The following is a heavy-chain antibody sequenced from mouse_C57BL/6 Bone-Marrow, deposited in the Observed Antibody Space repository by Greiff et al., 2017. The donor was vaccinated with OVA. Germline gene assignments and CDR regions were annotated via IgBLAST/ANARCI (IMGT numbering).Heavy chain of an antibody. CDR3: ARKGGMIYYGPMDY. CDR2: IWSCGST. Sequence: VQLQESGPGLVQPSQSLSITCTVSGFSLTIYGVHWVRQSPGKGLEWLGVIWSCGSTDYNAAFISRLSISKDNSKSQVFFKMNSLQADDTAIYYCARKGGMIYYGPMDYWGQGTSVTVSS. V-gene: IGHV2-2*01. CDR1: GFSLTIYG. J-gene: IGHJ4*01. D-gene: IGHD2-1*01.